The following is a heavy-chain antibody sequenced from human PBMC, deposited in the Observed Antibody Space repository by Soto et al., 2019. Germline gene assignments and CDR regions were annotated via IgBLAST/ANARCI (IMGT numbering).Heavy chain of an antibody. CDR2: TSYDGSDK. V-gene: IGHV3-30*19. D-gene: IGHD3-16*01. CDR1: GFTFRSYV. Sequence: QVQLVESGGGVVQPGTSLRVSCVGSGFTFRSYVIHWVRQAPGKGLAWVALTSYDGSDKYYGDSVRGRFTISRDKSRNTVDLQMDSLRLEDTALYYCARWGTTGGLDVGGQGTRVSVSS. J-gene: IGHJ1*01. CDR3: ARWGTTGGLDV.